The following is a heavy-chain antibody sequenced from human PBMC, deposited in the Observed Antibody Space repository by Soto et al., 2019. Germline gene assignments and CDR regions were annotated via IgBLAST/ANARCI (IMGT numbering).Heavy chain of an antibody. V-gene: IGHV4-34*01. D-gene: IGHD6-25*01. CDR1: SGSFSGYY. J-gene: IGHJ4*02. CDR3: ARAPKVSGLSQTRPDF. CDR2: ISQSGNT. Sequence: SETLSLTCSIYSGSFSGYYWSWIRQPPGKGLEWIGEISQSGNTNYSPSLKSRVSISIDTSKKQFSLNLASVSAADTAVYYCARAPKVSGLSQTRPDFWGQGTLVTVSS.